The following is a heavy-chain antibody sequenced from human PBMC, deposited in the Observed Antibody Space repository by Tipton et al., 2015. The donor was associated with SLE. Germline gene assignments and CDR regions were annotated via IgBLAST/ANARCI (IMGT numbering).Heavy chain of an antibody. CDR3: ARDPSYSSSWYYAFDI. D-gene: IGHD6-13*01. J-gene: IGHJ3*02. CDR1: GGSISSGSYY. CDR2: IYTSGST. V-gene: IGHV4-61*02. Sequence: TLSLTCTVSGGSISSGSYYWSWIRQPAGKGLEWIGRIYTSGSTNYNPSLKSRVTISVDTSKNQFSLKLSSVTAADTAVYYCARDPSYSSSWYYAFDIWGQGTMVTVSS.